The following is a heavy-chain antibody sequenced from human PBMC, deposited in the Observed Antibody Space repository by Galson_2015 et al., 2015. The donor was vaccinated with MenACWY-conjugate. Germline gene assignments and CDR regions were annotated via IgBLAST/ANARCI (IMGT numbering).Heavy chain of an antibody. Sequence: SVKVSCKASGYTFTSYGMHWVRQAPGQRLEWMGWINAGNGNTRYSQNFQGRVTITRDTSASTAYMDLSSLRSEDTAVYHCASSPPHYYDSSGYYFSWGQGTLVTVSS. V-gene: IGHV1-3*01. J-gene: IGHJ5*02. CDR1: GYTFTSYG. CDR3: ASSPPHYYDSSGYYFS. CDR2: INAGNGNT. D-gene: IGHD3-22*01.